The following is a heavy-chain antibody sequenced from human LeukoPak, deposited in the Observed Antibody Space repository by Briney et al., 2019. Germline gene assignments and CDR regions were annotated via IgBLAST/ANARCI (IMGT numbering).Heavy chain of an antibody. J-gene: IGHJ4*02. CDR2: ILNTGST. Sequence: SETLSLTCTVSGGSISSYHWSWSWQPPGKGLEYIGYILNTGSTNYNPSLKSRVTISADTSKNQFSLKLSSVTAADTAVYYCARAGPRSDGYKLDSWGQGTLVTVSS. D-gene: IGHD2-21*01. V-gene: IGHV4-59*01. CDR1: GGSISSYH. CDR3: ARAGPRSDGYKLDS.